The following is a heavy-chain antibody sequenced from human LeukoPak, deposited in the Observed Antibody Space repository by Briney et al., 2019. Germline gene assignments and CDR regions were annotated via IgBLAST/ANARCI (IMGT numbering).Heavy chain of an antibody. D-gene: IGHD3-3*01. CDR1: GFTFSSYS. CDR3: ARDLDYDFWSGNGGYFDY. J-gene: IGHJ4*02. CDR2: ISSSSSTI. V-gene: IGHV3-48*01. Sequence: PGGSLRLSCAASGFTFSSYSMNWVRQAPGKGLEWVSYISSSSSTIYYADSVKGRFTTSRDNAKNSLYLQMNSLRAEDTAVYYCARDLDYDFWSGNGGYFDYWGQGTLVTVSS.